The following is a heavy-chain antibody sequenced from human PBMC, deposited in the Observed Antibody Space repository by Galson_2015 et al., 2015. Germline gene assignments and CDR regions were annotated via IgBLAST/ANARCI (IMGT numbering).Heavy chain of an antibody. D-gene: IGHD3-16*01. V-gene: IGHV3-49*04. Sequence: SLRLSCAASGFTFGDYAMSWVRQAPGKGLEWVGFIRSKAYGGTTEYAASVKGRFTISRDDSKSIAYLQMNSLRAEDTAVYYCTTVGAGGVIGYWGQGTLVTVSS. J-gene: IGHJ4*02. CDR3: TTVGAGGVIGY. CDR2: IRSKAYGGTT. CDR1: GFTFGDYA.